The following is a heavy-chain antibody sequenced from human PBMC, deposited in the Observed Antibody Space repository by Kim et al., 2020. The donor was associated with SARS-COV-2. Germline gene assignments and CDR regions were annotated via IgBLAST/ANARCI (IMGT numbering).Heavy chain of an antibody. CDR1: GFTFSSYA. D-gene: IGHD6-19*01. V-gene: IGHV3-30*04. J-gene: IGHJ6*01. CDR2: ISYDGSNK. Sequence: GGSLRLSCAASGFTFSSYAMHWVRQAPGKGLEWVAVISYDGSNKYYADSVKGRFTISRDNSKNTLYLQMNSLRAEDTAVYYCAREYIAVAGLSWPYYYYG. CDR3: AREYIAVAGLSWPYYYYG.